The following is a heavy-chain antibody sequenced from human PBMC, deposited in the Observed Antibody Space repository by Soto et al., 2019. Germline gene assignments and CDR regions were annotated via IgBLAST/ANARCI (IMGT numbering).Heavy chain of an antibody. CDR3: AREIQLWYTVYYYYYMDV. CDR1: GGSFSGYY. Sequence: SETLSLTCAAYGGSFSGYYWSWIRQPPGKGLEWIGEINHSGSTNYNPSLKSRVTISVDTSKNQFSLKLSSVTAADTAVYYCAREIQLWYTVYYYYYMDVWGKGTTVTVS. CDR2: INHSGST. D-gene: IGHD5-18*01. J-gene: IGHJ6*03. V-gene: IGHV4-34*01.